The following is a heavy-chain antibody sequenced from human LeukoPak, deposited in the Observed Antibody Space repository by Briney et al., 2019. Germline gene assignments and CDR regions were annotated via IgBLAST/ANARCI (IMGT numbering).Heavy chain of an antibody. J-gene: IGHJ3*02. CDR3: SRDVFDI. CDR2: ISGSGGST. Sequence: GGSLRLSCAASGFTFITYAMSWVRQAPGKGLEWVSAISGSGGSTYYADSVKGRSTISRDNSKNTLYLQMNSLRVADTALYYCSRDVFDIWGQGTLVTVSS. V-gene: IGHV3-23*01. CDR1: GFTFITYA. D-gene: IGHD2-2*01.